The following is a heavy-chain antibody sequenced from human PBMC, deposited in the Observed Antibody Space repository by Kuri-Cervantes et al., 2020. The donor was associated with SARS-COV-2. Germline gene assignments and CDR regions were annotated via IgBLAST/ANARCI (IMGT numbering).Heavy chain of an antibody. CDR1: GGSISSYY. CDR2: IYYSGST. V-gene: IGHV4-59*01. CDR3: ARDIVVVPAAMNNWFDP. D-gene: IGHD2-2*01. J-gene: IGHJ5*02. Sequence: SETLSLTCTVSGGSISSYYWSWIRQPPGKGLEWIGYIYYSGSTNYNPSLKSRVTISVDTSKNQFSLKLSSVTAADTAVYYCARDIVVVPAAMNNWFDPWGQGTLVTVSS.